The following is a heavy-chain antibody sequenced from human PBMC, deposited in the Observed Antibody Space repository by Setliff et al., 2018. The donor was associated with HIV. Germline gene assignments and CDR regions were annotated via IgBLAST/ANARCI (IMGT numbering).Heavy chain of an antibody. V-gene: IGHV4-4*08. CDR2: IYIYTSGST. CDR1: GGSFSGYY. Sequence: SETLSLTCSVSGGSFSGYYWSWIRQPPGKGLEWIGYIYIYTSGSTNYNPSLKSRVTISVDTSKNQFSLKLSSVTAADTAVYYCVRDGIASGIAYWGQGTLVTVSS. D-gene: IGHD6-13*01. CDR3: VRDGIASGIAY. J-gene: IGHJ4*02.